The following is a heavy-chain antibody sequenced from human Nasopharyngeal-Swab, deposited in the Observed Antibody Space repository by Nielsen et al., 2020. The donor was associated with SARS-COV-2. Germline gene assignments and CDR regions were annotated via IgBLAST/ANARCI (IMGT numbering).Heavy chain of an antibody. Sequence: GESLKISCAASGFTFSDYYMSWIRQAPGKGLEWVSYISSSGSTIYYADSMKGRFTISRDNAKNSLYLQMNSLRAEDTAVYYCARDSSSWNLYYYYYGMDVWGQGTTVTVSS. CDR3: ARDSSSWNLYYYYYGMDV. D-gene: IGHD6-13*01. CDR2: ISSSGSTI. J-gene: IGHJ6*02. V-gene: IGHV3-11*01. CDR1: GFTFSDYY.